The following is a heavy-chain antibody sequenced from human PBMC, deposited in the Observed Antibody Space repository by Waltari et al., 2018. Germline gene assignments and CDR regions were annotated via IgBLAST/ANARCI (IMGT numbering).Heavy chain of an antibody. Sequence: QVQLVQSGAEVKKPGASVKVSCKASGYTFTGYYMHWVRQAPGQGLEWMGWIIPIFGTANYAQKFQGRVTITTDESTSTAYMELSSLRSEDTAVYYCARAGSSSWVFDYWGQGTLVTVSS. V-gene: IGHV1-69*01. CDR1: GYTFTGYY. CDR3: ARAGSSSWVFDY. CDR2: IIPIFGTA. J-gene: IGHJ4*02. D-gene: IGHD6-13*01.